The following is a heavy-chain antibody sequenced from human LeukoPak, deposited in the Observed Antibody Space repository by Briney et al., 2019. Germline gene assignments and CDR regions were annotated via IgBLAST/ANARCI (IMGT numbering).Heavy chain of an antibody. D-gene: IGHD3-22*01. CDR3: ARTYDSSGYYYSSYWFDP. Sequence: SETLSLTCTVSGDSINNYYWNWIRQPPGKGLEWIGYIYDSGGTNYNPSLKSRVTMSLDTSKNQFSLKLSSVTAADTAVYYCARTYDSSGYYYSSYWFDPWGQGTLVTVSS. CDR1: GDSINNYY. J-gene: IGHJ5*02. V-gene: IGHV4-59*01. CDR2: IYDSGGT.